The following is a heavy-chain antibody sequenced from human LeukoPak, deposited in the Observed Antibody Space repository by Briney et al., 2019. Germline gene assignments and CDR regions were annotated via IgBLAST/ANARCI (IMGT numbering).Heavy chain of an antibody. Sequence: GASVKVSCKASGGTFSSYAISWVRQAPGQGLEWMGGIIPIFGTANYAQKFQGRVTITADESTSTAYMELSSLRSEDTAVYYCAREAVFTTVTIEVHAFDIWGQGTMVTVSP. D-gene: IGHD4-17*01. CDR1: GGTFSSYA. CDR3: AREAVFTTVTIEVHAFDI. V-gene: IGHV1-69*13. CDR2: IIPIFGTA. J-gene: IGHJ3*02.